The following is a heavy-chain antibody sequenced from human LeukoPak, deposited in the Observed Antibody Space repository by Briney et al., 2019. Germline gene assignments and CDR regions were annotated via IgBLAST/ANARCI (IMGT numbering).Heavy chain of an antibody. CDR3: ARASGYYDSSGYSRFRPSYLGG. D-gene: IGHD3-22*01. CDR2: ISAYNGNT. V-gene: IGHV1-18*01. J-gene: IGHJ4*02. CDR1: GYTFTSYG. Sequence: GASVKVSCKASGYTFTSYGISWVRQAPGQGLEWMGWISAYNGNTNYAQKLQGRVTMTTDTSTSTAYMELSRLRSDDTAVYYCARASGYYDSSGYSRFRPSYLGGWGQGTLVTVSS.